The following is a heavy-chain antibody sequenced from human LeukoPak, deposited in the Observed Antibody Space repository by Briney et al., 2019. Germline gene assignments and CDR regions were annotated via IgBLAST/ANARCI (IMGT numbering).Heavy chain of an antibody. CDR3: AKDYGGVSNF. CDR2: ISGSGGST. Sequence: SGGSLRLSCAASGFTFSSYAMSWVRQAPGKGLEWVSAISGSGGSTYYADSVKGRFTISRDNSKSTVYLQINSLRPEDTALYYCAKDYGGVSNFWGQGTLVTVSS. D-gene: IGHD3-16*01. J-gene: IGHJ4*02. CDR1: GFTFSSYA. V-gene: IGHV3-23*01.